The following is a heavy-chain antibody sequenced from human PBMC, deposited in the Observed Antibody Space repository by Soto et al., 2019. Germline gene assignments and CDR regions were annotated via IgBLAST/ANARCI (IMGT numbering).Heavy chain of an antibody. CDR3: ARHNWVNTYSFDP. V-gene: IGHV4-39*01. Sequence: PSETLSLTCTVSGDFISGSSYYWGWIRQPPGKGLEWIGSIYYSGTTYYNPSLKSRITISVDTSKNQFSLKLSSVTAADTAVYYCARHNWVNTYSFDPWGQGTLVTVSS. CDR2: IYYSGTT. J-gene: IGHJ5*02. CDR1: GDFISGSSYY. D-gene: IGHD2-15*01.